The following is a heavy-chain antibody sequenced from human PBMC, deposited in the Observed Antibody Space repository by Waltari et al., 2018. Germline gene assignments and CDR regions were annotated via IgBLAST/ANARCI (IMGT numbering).Heavy chain of an antibody. CDR1: GFTFSSYW. V-gene: IGHV3-7*01. CDR3: ASWATTSANNFDY. Sequence: EVQLVESGGGLVQPGGSLRLSCAASGFTFSSYWMSWVRQAPGKGLEWVANIKQDGSEKYYVDSVKGRFTISRDNAKNSLYLQMNSLRAEDTAVYYCASWATTSANNFDYWGQGTLVTVSS. CDR2: IKQDGSEK. J-gene: IGHJ4*02. D-gene: IGHD1-26*01.